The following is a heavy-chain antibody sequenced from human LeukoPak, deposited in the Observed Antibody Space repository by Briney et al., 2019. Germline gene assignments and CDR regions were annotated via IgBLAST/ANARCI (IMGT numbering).Heavy chain of an antibody. V-gene: IGHV3-23*01. CDR3: AKSRVSSGWAVSDY. D-gene: IGHD6-19*01. CDR2: ISGSGGST. CDR1: GFTVSSNY. Sequence: PGGSLSLSCAASGFTVSSNYMSWVRHAPGKGLEWVSAISGSGGSTYYADSVKGRFTISRDNSKNTLYLQMNSLRAEDTAVYYCAKSRVSSGWAVSDYWGQGTLVTVSS. J-gene: IGHJ4*02.